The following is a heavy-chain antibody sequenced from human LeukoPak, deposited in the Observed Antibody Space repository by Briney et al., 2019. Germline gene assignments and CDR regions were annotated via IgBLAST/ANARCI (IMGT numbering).Heavy chain of an antibody. D-gene: IGHD3-22*01. CDR2: INTNTGNP. J-gene: IGHJ4*02. CDR1: GYIFTSYV. CDR3: ARGDYETHGYQTR. V-gene: IGHV7-4-1*02. Sequence: ASVKVSCKASGYIFTSYVLHWVRQAPGQGLGWMGWINTNTGNPTYAQGFTGRFVFPLDTSVSTAYLQISSLKADDTAMYYCARGDYETHGYQTRWGQGTLVTVSS.